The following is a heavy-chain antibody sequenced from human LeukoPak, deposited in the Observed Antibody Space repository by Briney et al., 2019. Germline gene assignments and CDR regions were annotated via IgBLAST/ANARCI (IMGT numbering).Heavy chain of an antibody. CDR3: ARSMLTTNFDY. CDR1: GASIRSHY. J-gene: IGHJ4*02. CDR2: INNGGST. Sequence: KPSETLSLTCSVSGASIRSHYWSWIRQPPGKGLEWIGYINNGGSTTYNPSRKSRVTISIDTSKNQFSLKLNSVTAADTAVYYCARSMLTTNFDYWGQGNLVTVSS. V-gene: IGHV4-59*08. D-gene: IGHD4/OR15-4a*01.